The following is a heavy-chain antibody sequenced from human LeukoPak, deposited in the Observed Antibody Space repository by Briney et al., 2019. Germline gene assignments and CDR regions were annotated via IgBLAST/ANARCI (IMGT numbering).Heavy chain of an antibody. V-gene: IGHV3-7*01. CDR2: IKQDGSEK. Sequence: PGGSLRLSCAASGFTFSSYWMSWVRQAPGKGLEWVANIKQDGSEKYYVDSVKGRFIISRDNAKNSLYLQMNSLRAEDTAVYYCARSGVLDYFDYWGQGTLVTVSS. CDR3: ARSGVLDYFDY. J-gene: IGHJ4*02. D-gene: IGHD3-10*01. CDR1: GFTFSSYW.